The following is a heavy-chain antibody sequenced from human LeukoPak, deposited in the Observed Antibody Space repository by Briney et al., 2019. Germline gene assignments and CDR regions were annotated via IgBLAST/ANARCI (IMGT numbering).Heavy chain of an antibody. V-gene: IGHV3-23*01. CDR3: AKANLGQLWFTDYYYMDV. CDR2: ISGRGANA. Sequence: GGSLRLSCAASGFSFSNYAMSWVRQAPGKGLEWVSAISGRGANAYYADSVKGRFTISRDNSKNTLYMQMNSLRAEDTAVYYCAKANLGQLWFTDYYYMDVWGKGTTVTISS. J-gene: IGHJ6*03. CDR1: GFSFSNYA. D-gene: IGHD5-18*01.